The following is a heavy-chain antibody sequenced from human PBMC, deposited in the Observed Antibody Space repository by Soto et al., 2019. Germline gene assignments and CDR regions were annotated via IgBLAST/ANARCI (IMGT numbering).Heavy chain of an antibody. CDR1: GYTFTSYG. Sequence: GASVKVSCTASGYTFTSYGIGGLRQAPGQGLEWMGWISAYNGNTNYAQKLQGRVTMTTDTSTSTAYMELRSLRSDDTAVYYCARDPGRSFCSSTTCYGDNCFDPWGQGTLLTVSS. V-gene: IGHV1-18*01. CDR2: ISAYNGNT. D-gene: IGHD2-2*01. J-gene: IGHJ5*02. CDR3: ARDPGRSFCSSTTCYGDNCFDP.